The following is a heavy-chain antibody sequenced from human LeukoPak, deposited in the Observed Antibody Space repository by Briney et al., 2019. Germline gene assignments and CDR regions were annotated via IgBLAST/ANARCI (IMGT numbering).Heavy chain of an antibody. CDR1: GFTLYNHA. V-gene: IGHV3-43*02. J-gene: IGHJ4*02. Sequence: GGSLRLSCAASGFTLYNHAMHWVRQAPGKGLEWLSVISGDGGTTSYADSVKGRFTISRDNSKNSLYLQMNNLRTEDTALYYCAKAAGFWGQGTLVTVSS. CDR3: AKAAGF. CDR2: ISGDGGTT. D-gene: IGHD6-25*01.